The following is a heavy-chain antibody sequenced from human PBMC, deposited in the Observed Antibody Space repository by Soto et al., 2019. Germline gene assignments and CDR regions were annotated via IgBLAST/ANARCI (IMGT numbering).Heavy chain of an antibody. CDR3: ARTSRDSSGSAFDY. J-gene: IGHJ4*02. Sequence: GWPLRLSSAASGFTSSSYSMNWVRQATGKGLEWVSSISGNSAIINYVDSVEGRFTISRDNAENSLYLQVNSLRAEDTAVYYCARTSRDSSGSAFDYWGQGTLVTVSS. CDR2: ISGNSAII. CDR1: GFTSSSYS. D-gene: IGHD3-22*01. V-gene: IGHV3-21*01.